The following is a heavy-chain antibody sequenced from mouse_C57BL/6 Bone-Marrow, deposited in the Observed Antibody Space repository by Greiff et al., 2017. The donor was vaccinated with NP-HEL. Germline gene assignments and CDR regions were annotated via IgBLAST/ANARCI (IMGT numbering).Heavy chain of an antibody. V-gene: IGHV5-17*01. D-gene: IGHD2-5*01. J-gene: IGHJ4*01. CDR1: GFTFSDYG. CDR2: ISSGSSTI. CDR3: ARSSNYLYYAMDY. Sequence: EVKLQESGGGLVKPGGSLKLSCAASGFTFSDYGMHWVRQAPEKGLEWVAYISSGSSTIYYADTVKGRFTISRDNAKNTLFLQMTSLRSEDTAMYYCARSSNYLYYAMDYWGQGTSVTVSS.